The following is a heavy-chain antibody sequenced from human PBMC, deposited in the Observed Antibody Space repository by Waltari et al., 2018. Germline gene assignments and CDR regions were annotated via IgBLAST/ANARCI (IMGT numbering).Heavy chain of an antibody. J-gene: IGHJ4*02. CDR3: AKDRSAGYGDYCFDF. Sequence: QVQLVESGGGVVQPGGSLRLSCAASGFTFSSYGMHWVRQTPGKGLEWVAFIRNNGNNQWYAESVKGRFTISRDDSKNMLFLQMDSLRHEDTAVYYCAKDRSAGYGDYCFDFWGQGILVTVSS. V-gene: IGHV3-30*02. D-gene: IGHD4-17*01. CDR2: IRNNGNNQ. CDR1: GFTFSSYG.